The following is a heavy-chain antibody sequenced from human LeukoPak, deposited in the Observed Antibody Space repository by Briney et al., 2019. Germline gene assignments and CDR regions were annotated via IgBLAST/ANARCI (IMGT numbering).Heavy chain of an antibody. CDR3: ARITMVRGARKDDY. V-gene: IGHV3-7*01. J-gene: IGHJ4*03. Sequence: GGSLRLSCAASGFTFSSYWMTWVRQAPGKGLEWVANIKPDGSEKYYVDSVKGRFTTSRDNVKNSLYLQMDSLRVEDTAIYYCARITMVRGARKDDYWGQGTLVTVSS. CDR2: IKPDGSEK. CDR1: GFTFSSYW. D-gene: IGHD3-10*01.